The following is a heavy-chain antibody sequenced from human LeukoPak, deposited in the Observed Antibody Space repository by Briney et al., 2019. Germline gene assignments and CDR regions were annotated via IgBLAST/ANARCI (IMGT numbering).Heavy chain of an antibody. CDR1: GGSISSSSYY. Sequence: SETLSLTCTVSGGSISSSSYYWGWIRQPPGKGLEWIGSIYYSGSTHYNPSLKSRVTISVDTSKNQFSLKLSSVTAADTAVYYCARDPVEHPYWFFDLWGRGTLVTVSS. J-gene: IGHJ2*01. CDR2: IYYSGST. D-gene: IGHD1/OR15-1a*01. V-gene: IGHV4-39*07. CDR3: ARDPVEHPYWFFDL.